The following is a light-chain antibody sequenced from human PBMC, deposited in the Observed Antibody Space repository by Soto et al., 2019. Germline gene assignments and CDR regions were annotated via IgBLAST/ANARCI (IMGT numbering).Light chain of an antibody. CDR2: END. J-gene: IGLJ2*01. CDR1: NSNIGSSY. V-gene: IGLV1-51*02. CDR3: GTWDSSLSAGV. Sequence: QSVLTQPPSVSAAPGQKVSLFCSGTNSNIGSSYVAWYQQLPGTAPRLLIYENDKRPPGVPDRFSGSKSGTSATLGITGLQTGDEADYYCGTWDSSLSAGVFGGGTKLTVL.